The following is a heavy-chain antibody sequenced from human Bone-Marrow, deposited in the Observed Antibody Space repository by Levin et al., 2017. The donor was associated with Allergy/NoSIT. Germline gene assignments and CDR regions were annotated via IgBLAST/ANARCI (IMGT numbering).Heavy chain of an antibody. Sequence: QTGGSLRLSCAASGFSFHSYAMHWVRQAPGKGPEWVAVVWFDRSKKFYTDSVKGRFTIFRDNSKNTVELQMNSLRGEDTATYYCAKAPAQEVYRGRTNLYQYLDAWGKGTSVIVSS. J-gene: IGHJ6*03. CDR3: AKAPAQEVYRGRTNLYQYLDA. D-gene: IGHD2-8*01. V-gene: IGHV3-33*06. CDR2: VWFDRSKK. CDR1: GFSFHSYA.